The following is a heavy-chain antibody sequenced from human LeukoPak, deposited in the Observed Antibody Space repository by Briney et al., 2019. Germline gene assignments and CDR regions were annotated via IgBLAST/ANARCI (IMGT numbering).Heavy chain of an antibody. CDR1: GGSISSGSYY. CDR3: ARILYSSSWYAFDI. J-gene: IGHJ3*02. V-gene: IGHV4-61*01. CDR2: IYYSGST. D-gene: IGHD6-13*01. Sequence: PSETLSLTCTVSGGSISSGSYYWSWIRQPPGKGLEWIGYIYYSGSTNYNPSLKSRVTISVDTSKNQFSLKLSSVTAADTAVYYCARILYSSSWYAFDIWGQGTMVTVSS.